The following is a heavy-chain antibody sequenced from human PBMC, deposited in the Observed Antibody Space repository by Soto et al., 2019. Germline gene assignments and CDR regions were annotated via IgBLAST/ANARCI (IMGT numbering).Heavy chain of an antibody. CDR2: IYYSGST. CDR1: CGSISSGDDY. V-gene: IGHV4-31*03. J-gene: IGHJ6*02. Sequence: SETLSLTCTVSCGSISSGDDYCSWIRQHPGKGLEWIGYIYYSGSTYYNPSLKSRVTISVDTSKNQFSLKLSSVTAADTAVYYCARDRYCSSTSCYYYYYGMDVWGQGTTVTVSS. D-gene: IGHD2-2*01. CDR3: ARDRYCSSTSCYYYYYGMDV.